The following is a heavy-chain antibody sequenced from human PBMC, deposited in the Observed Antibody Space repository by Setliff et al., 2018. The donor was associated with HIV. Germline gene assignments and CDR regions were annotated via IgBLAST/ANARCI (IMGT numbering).Heavy chain of an antibody. V-gene: IGHV4-61*09. CDR1: GGSITSGNYY. CDR2: IYTNGNT. CDR3: ARTASLFPGIAAAQPWLFYSYMDV. D-gene: IGHD6-13*01. Sequence: SETLSLTCTVSGGSITSGNYYWSWIRQSAGKGLEWIGHIYTNGNTHYNSSLKSRVTISVDTSKNQFSLKLTSVTAADTAIYYCARTASLFPGIAAAQPWLFYSYMDVWGKGTTVTVSS. J-gene: IGHJ6*03.